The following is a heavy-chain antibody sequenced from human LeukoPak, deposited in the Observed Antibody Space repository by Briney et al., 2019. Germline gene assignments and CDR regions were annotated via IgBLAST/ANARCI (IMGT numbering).Heavy chain of an antibody. CDR2: IYSGGST. CDR1: RLTGSSNY. D-gene: IGHD1-14*01. J-gene: IGHJ4*02. Sequence: GGSLRLSCAASRLTGSSNYMSWVRQAPGKGLEWVSVIYSGGSTYYADSVKGRFTISRDYSKNTLFLQMNSLRADDTAVYYCTRGETNPFDYWGQGILVTVSS. V-gene: IGHV3-66*01. CDR3: TRGETNPFDY.